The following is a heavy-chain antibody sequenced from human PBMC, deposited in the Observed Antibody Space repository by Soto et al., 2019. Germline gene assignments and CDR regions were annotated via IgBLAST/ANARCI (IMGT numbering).Heavy chain of an antibody. V-gene: IGHV3-7*01. CDR1: GFTFSKNW. CDR3: ARDVDGKQN. J-gene: IGHJ4*02. D-gene: IGHD2-21*01. Sequence: GGSLRLSCAASGFTFSKNWMSWVRQAPGKGLEWVANINQDGSQKYYVDSVKGRFTISRDNVQNSLYLQMNSLRAEDTAVYYCARDVDGKQNWRQGTLVTVSS. CDR2: INQDGSQK.